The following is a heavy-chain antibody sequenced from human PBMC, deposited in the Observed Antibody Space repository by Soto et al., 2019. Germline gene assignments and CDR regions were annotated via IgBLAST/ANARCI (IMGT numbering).Heavy chain of an antibody. V-gene: IGHV3-30-3*01. CDR1: GLTFDIFA. CDR2: ISFDGSSA. Sequence: QVQLVESGGGVVQPGMSPRLSCAASGLTFDIFAMHWVCQAPGKGLEWVAVISFDGSSAHYADSVEGRFTLSRDNSKSTVYLQMDSARPEDTAVYYCATGYATTWFQYGLDVWGQGTSVIVFS. CDR3: ATGYATTWFQYGLDV. D-gene: IGHD3-9*01. J-gene: IGHJ6*02.